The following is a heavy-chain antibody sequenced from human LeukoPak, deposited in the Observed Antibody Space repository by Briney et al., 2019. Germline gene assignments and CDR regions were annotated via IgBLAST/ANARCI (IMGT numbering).Heavy chain of an antibody. V-gene: IGHV1-69*04. J-gene: IGHJ4*02. CDR2: IIPILGIA. CDR3: ARDSGGSSWSEIFDY. Sequence: GASVKVSCKASGGTFSSYAISWVRQAPGQGLEWMGRIIPILGIANYAQKLQGRVTMTTDTSTSTAYMELRSLRSDDTAVYYCARDSGGSSWSEIFDYWGQGTLVTVSS. D-gene: IGHD6-13*01. CDR1: GGTFSSYA.